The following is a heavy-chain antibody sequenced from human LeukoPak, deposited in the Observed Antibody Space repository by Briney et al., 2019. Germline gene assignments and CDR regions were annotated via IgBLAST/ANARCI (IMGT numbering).Heavy chain of an antibody. Sequence: SETLSRNGTVSGGSISSSSYYWGWIRQPPGKGLEWIGSIYYSGSTYYNPSLKSRVTTSVATSKNQFSLKLSSVTAADTAVYYCASGPAVPYYYYYMDVWGKGTTVTVSS. CDR2: IYYSGST. CDR1: GGSISSSSYY. J-gene: IGHJ6*03. CDR3: ASGPAVPYYYYYMDV. V-gene: IGHV4-39*07.